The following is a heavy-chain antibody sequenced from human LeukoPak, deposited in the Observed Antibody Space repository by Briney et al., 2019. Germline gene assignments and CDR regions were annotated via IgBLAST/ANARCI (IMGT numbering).Heavy chain of an antibody. CDR3: ARGPYSNGWFNIERVYYYGMDV. CDR1: GFTFSSYA. CDR2: ISSNGGST. Sequence: HPGGSLRLSCAASGFTFSSYAMHWVRQAPGKGLEYVSAISSNGGSTYYANSVKGRFTISRDNSKNTLYLQMGSLRAEDMAVYYCARGPYSNGWFNIERVYYYGMDVWGQGTTVTVSS. J-gene: IGHJ6*02. V-gene: IGHV3-64*01. D-gene: IGHD6-19*01.